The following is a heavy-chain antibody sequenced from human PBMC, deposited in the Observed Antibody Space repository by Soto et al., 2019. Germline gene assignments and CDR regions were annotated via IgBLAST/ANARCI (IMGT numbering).Heavy chain of an antibody. CDR1: GGSISSYY. J-gene: IGHJ6*02. V-gene: IGHV4-59*08. CDR2: IYYSGST. CDR3: ARAHSSSWYEGNTEDYYYGMDV. Sequence: ASETLSLTCTVSGGSISSYYWSWIRKPPGKGLEWIGYIYYSGSTNYNPSLKSRVTISVDTSKNQFSLKLSSVTAADTAVYYCARAHSSSWYEGNTEDYYYGMDVWGQGTTVTVSS. D-gene: IGHD6-13*01.